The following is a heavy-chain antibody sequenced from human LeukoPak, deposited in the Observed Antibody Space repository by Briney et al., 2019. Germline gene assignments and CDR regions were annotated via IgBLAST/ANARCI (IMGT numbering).Heavy chain of an antibody. D-gene: IGHD3-3*01. CDR3: ARVGTIFGVVNGFDY. J-gene: IGHJ4*02. CDR2: ISAYNGNT. Sequence: ASVKVSCKASGYTFTSYGISWVRQAPGQGLEWMGWISAYNGNTNYAQKFQGRVTITADESTSTAYMELSSLRSEDTAVYYCARVGTIFGVVNGFDYWGQGTLVTVSS. V-gene: IGHV1-18*01. CDR1: GYTFTSYG.